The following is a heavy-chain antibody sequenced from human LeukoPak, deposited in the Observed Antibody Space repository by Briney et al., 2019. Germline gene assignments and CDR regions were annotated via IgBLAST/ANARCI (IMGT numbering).Heavy chain of an antibody. J-gene: IGHJ5*02. D-gene: IGHD1-26*01. CDR1: GGSVSSGSYY. CDR3: ARGRGSYYPDWFDP. V-gene: IGHV4-61*01. Sequence: SETLSLTCTVSGGSVSSGSYYWSWLRQPPGTGLEWIGYIYYSGSTNYNPSLKSRVTISVDTSKNQFSLKLSSVTAADTAVYYCARGRGSYYPDWFDPWGQGTLVTVSS. CDR2: IYYSGST.